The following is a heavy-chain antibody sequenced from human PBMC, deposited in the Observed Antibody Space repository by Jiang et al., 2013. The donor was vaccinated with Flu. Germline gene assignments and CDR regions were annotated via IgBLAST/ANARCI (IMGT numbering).Heavy chain of an antibody. CDR1: GDSVSSNSAA. Sequence: QTLSLTCAISGDSVSSNSAAWNWIRQSPSRGLEWLGRTYYRSKWYNDYAESVQSRITINPDTSKNQFSLQLKSVTPEDTAVYYCARFRAVADTDGWLRWFDPWGQGTLVTVSS. CDR3: ARFRAVADTDGWLRWFDP. J-gene: IGHJ5*02. V-gene: IGHV6-1*01. D-gene: IGHD6-19*01. CDR2: TYYRSKWYN.